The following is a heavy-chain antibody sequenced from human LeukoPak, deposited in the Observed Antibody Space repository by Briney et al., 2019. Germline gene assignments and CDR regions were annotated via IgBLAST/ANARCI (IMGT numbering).Heavy chain of an antibody. CDR1: GYIFTGYY. CDR3: ARRPSGGQLRYRFDY. V-gene: IGHV1-2*02. Sequence: GASVKVSCKASGYIFTGYYMHWVRQAPGQGLEWMGWINPNSGGTNYAQKFQGRVTMTRDTSISTAYMELSRLRSDDTAVYYCARRPSGGQLRYRFDYWGQGTLVTVSS. D-gene: IGHD5-18*01. CDR2: INPNSGGT. J-gene: IGHJ4*02.